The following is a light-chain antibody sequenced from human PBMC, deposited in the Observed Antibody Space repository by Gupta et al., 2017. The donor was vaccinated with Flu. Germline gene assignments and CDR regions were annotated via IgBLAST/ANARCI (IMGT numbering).Light chain of an antibody. J-gene: IGKJ4*01. CDR1: QGISND. V-gene: IGKV1-27*01. Sequence: DIQMTQSPSSLSASVGDRVIITCRASQGISNDLVWYQQKPGKVPRLLIYEASTLQSGVPSRFSGSGSGTNFSLTISSLQPEDVATYYCQKDDSAPITFGGGTKVEIK. CDR3: QKDDSAPIT. CDR2: EAS.